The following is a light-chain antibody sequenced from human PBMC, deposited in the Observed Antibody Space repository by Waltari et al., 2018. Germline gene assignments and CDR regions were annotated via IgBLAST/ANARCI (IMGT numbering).Light chain of an antibody. CDR1: CSDVGGSNH. V-gene: IGLV2-14*01. CDR3: CSYSSSSTLYV. Sequence: QSALTQPAPASGSPGQPITTSRTGTCSDVGGSNHVPWYQQHPGKAPKLMIYDVKKRPSGVSNRFSGSKSGNTASLTISGLQAEDEADYYCCSYSSSSTLYVFGTGTKVTVL. CDR2: DVK. J-gene: IGLJ1*01.